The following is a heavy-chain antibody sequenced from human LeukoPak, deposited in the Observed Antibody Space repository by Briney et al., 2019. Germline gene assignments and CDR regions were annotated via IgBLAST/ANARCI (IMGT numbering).Heavy chain of an antibody. V-gene: IGHV3-23*01. Sequence: PGGSLRLSCAASGFTFSSYAMSWVRQPPGKGLEWVSAISGSGGSTYYADSVKGRFTISRDNSKNTLYLQMNSLRAEDTAVYYCAKSGTGSYYNLLDYWGQGTLVTVSS. CDR1: GFTFSSYA. CDR2: ISGSGGST. D-gene: IGHD3-10*01. J-gene: IGHJ4*02. CDR3: AKSGTGSYYNLLDY.